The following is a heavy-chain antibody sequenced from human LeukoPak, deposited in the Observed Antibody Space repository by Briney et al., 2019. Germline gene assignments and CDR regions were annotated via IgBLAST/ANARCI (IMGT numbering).Heavy chain of an antibody. V-gene: IGHV3-21*01. Sequence: AGGSLRLFCAASGFTLSNYDMSWVRQAPGKGLEWVSSISTSSRYIYYKDSVRGRFTISRDDAKNSLYLEMNSLRAEDTAVYYCARADCSSSTCYLRRSWFDPWGQGTLVTVSS. CDR1: GFTLSNYD. J-gene: IGHJ5*02. D-gene: IGHD2-2*01. CDR3: ARADCSSSTCYLRRSWFDP. CDR2: ISTSSRYI.